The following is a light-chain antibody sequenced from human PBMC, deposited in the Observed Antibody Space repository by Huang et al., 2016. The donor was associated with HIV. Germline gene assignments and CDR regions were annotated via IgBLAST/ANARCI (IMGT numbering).Light chain of an antibody. V-gene: IGKV1-5*01. CDR2: EAS. J-gene: IGKJ2*01. CDR1: QRISMW. CDR3: QQYNLYSFT. Sequence: IQLTQSPSTLSASVGDRVTITCRASQRISMWWAWYQQKPGKAHQLLIYEASSFASGVPSRFSGSGSETEFTLTISTLQPDDSATYYCQQYNLYSFTFGQGTKLEIK.